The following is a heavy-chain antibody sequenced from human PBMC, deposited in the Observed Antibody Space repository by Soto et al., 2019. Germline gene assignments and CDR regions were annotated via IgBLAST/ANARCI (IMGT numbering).Heavy chain of an antibody. CDR1: GYTFTTYA. CDR2: INTGNGNT. V-gene: IGHV1-3*04. CDR3: ARVYYYGDGYYPY. J-gene: IGHJ4*02. D-gene: IGHD3-22*01. Sequence: QLQLVQSGAEEKKPGASVKVSCKASGYTFTTYAMHWVRQAPGQTLEWMGWINTGNGNTKYSQKFQGRVTITRDTSASTVYMDLSSLRSEDTAVYYCARVYYYGDGYYPYWGQGTLVTVSS.